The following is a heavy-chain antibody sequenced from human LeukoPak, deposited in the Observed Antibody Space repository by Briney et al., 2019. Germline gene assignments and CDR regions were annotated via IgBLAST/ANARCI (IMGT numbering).Heavy chain of an antibody. J-gene: IGHJ4*02. Sequence: GRSLRLSCAASGFSFGSYGMHWVRQAPGKGLEWVAVIWSVGTKKYYADSVKGRFSISRDDSKNTLDLEMNSLRAEDTAVYYCASGWELLRALGYWGQGTLVTVSS. CDR1: GFSFGSYG. D-gene: IGHD1-26*01. CDR3: ASGWELLRALGY. CDR2: IWSVGTKK. V-gene: IGHV3-33*08.